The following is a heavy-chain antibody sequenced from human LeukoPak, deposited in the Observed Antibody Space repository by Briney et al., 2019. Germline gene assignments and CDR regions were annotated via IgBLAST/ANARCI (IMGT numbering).Heavy chain of an antibody. CDR2: IYYSGST. Sequence: SETLSHTCTVSGGSISSYYWSWIRQPPGKGLEWIGYIYYSGSTNYNPSLKSRVTISVDTSKNQFSLKLSSVTAADTAVYYCARGTKSYYDSSGYYYWSDYWGQGTLVTVSS. D-gene: IGHD3-22*01. J-gene: IGHJ4*02. V-gene: IGHV4-59*01. CDR1: GGSISSYY. CDR3: ARGTKSYYDSSGYYYWSDY.